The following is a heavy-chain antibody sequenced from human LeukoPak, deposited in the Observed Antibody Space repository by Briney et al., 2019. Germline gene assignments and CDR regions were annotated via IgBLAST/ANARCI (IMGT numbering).Heavy chain of an antibody. CDR2: ISSSSSYI. J-gene: IGHJ4*02. CDR3: ARVLLRYFDWPWSTGPYYFDY. D-gene: IGHD3-9*01. Sequence: GGSLRLSCAASGFTFSSYSMNWVRQAPGKGLEWVSSISSSSSYIYYADSVKGRFTISRDNAKNSLYLQMNSLRAEDTAVYYCARVLLRYFDWPWSTGPYYFDYWGQGTLVTVSS. CDR1: GFTFSSYS. V-gene: IGHV3-21*01.